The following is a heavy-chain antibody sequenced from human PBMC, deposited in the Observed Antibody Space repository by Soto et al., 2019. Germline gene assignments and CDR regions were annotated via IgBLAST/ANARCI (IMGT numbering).Heavy chain of an antibody. Sequence: GGSLRLSCAASGFTFSSYAMHWVRQAPGKGLEWVAVISYDGSNKYYADSVKGRFTISRDNSKNTLYLQMNSLRAEDTAVYYCARVPMIHRAFDYWGQGTLVTVSS. CDR2: ISYDGSNK. V-gene: IGHV3-30-3*01. D-gene: IGHD3-22*01. CDR3: ARVPMIHRAFDY. CDR1: GFTFSSYA. J-gene: IGHJ4*02.